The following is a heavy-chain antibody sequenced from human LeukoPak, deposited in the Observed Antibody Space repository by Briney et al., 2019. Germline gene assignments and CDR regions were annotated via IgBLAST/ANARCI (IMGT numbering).Heavy chain of an antibody. CDR3: ARGYDILTGYLTYYFDY. J-gene: IGHJ4*02. D-gene: IGHD3-9*01. V-gene: IGHV4-38-2*02. CDR1: GYSISSGYY. Sequence: PSETLSLTCTVSGYSISSGYYWGWIRQPPGKGLEWIGSIYHSGSTYYNPSLKSRVTISVDTSKNQFSLKLSSVTAADTAVYYCARGYDILTGYLTYYFDYWGQGTLVTVSS. CDR2: IYHSGST.